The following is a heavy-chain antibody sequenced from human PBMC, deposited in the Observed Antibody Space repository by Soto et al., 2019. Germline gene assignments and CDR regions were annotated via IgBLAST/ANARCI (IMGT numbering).Heavy chain of an antibody. CDR3: ARQKSRTIFGVVTLYGMDV. D-gene: IGHD3-3*01. V-gene: IGHV1-18*01. Sequence: ASVKVSCKASGYTFTSYGISWVRQAPGQGLEWMGWISAYNGNTNYAQKLQGRVTMTTDTSTSTAYMELRSLRSDDTAVYHCARQKSRTIFGVVTLYGMDVWGQGTTVTVSS. J-gene: IGHJ6*02. CDR1: GYTFTSYG. CDR2: ISAYNGNT.